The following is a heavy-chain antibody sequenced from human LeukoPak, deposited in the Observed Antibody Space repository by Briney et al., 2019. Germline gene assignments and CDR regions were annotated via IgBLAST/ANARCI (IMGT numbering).Heavy chain of an antibody. CDR3: ANEKDSSGYYYDFEY. Sequence: PGRSLRLSCAASGFTFSSYAMHWVRQAPGKGLEWVAVISYDGSNKYYADSVKGRFTISRDNSKNTLYLQMNSLRAEDTAVYYCANEKDSSGYYYDFEYWGQGTLVTVSS. J-gene: IGHJ4*02. CDR1: GFTFSSYA. CDR2: ISYDGSNK. D-gene: IGHD3-22*01. V-gene: IGHV3-30-3*02.